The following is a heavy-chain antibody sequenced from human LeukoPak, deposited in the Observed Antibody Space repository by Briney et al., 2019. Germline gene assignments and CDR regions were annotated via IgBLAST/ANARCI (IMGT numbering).Heavy chain of an antibody. CDR3: ARVSLYGSGSSCDC. J-gene: IGHJ4*02. V-gene: IGHV1-18*01. CDR2: MNPNSGNT. D-gene: IGHD3-10*01. CDR1: GYTFTSYD. Sequence: GASVKVSCKASGYTFTSYDINWVRQATGQGLEWMGWMNPNSGNTNYAQKLQGRVTMTTDTSTSTAYMELRSLRSDDTAVYYCARVSLYGSGSSCDCWGQGTLVTVSS.